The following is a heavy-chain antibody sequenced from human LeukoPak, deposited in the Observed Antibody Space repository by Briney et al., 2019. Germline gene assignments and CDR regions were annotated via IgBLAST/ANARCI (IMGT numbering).Heavy chain of an antibody. J-gene: IGHJ4*02. CDR2: IKSDGSAT. CDR3: AMDINGDLFHV. CDR1: EFSFSSYW. D-gene: IGHD2-2*03. Sequence: PGGSLRLSCAGSEFSFSSYWMHWVRQPPEKGLEWVFSIKSDGSATAYADSVKGRFSMPTDSAKYTASLHMNSLRVEDTAMYYCAMDINGDLFHVWGQGTPVTVSS. V-gene: IGHV3-74*01.